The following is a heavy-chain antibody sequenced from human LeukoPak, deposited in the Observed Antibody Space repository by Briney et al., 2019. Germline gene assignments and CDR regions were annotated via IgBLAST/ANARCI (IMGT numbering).Heavy chain of an antibody. CDR1: GFTFSSYG. Sequence: PGRSLRLSCAASGFTFSSYGMHWVRQAPGKGLEWVAVISYDGSNKYYADSVKGRFTISRDNSKNTLYLQMNSLRAEDTAVYYCANQPYYYGSGSYPGKDVWGKGTTITVSS. V-gene: IGHV3-30*18. CDR3: ANQPYYYGSGSYPGKDV. D-gene: IGHD3-10*01. J-gene: IGHJ6*04. CDR2: ISYDGSNK.